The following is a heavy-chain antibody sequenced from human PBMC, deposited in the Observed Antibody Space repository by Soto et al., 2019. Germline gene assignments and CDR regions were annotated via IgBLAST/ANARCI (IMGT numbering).Heavy chain of an antibody. V-gene: IGHV1-2*04. CDR3: SRDTGAASGYYYCMDV. CDR1: GYTFTGYY. CDR2: INPNSGGT. J-gene: IGHJ6*02. D-gene: IGHD2-15*01. Sequence: ASVKVSCKASGYTFTGYYIHWVQQAPGQGLEWMGWINPNSGGTNNAQKYQGWVTMTRDTSISTAYMELSRLRSDDTAVYYCSRDTGAASGYYYCMDVWGQGTTVTVAS.